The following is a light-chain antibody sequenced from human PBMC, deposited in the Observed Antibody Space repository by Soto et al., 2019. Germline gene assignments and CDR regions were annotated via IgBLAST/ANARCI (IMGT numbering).Light chain of an antibody. CDR1: QSANNDY. CDR2: GAS. Sequence: EIVLTQSPGTLSLSPGERATLSCRASQSANNDYLAWYHHKPARAPRLVIYGASKRVTGIPDRFSGSGSGTDFTLTISRLEPEDFAVYYCQQYGSSPWTFGQGTNVEIK. J-gene: IGKJ1*01. V-gene: IGKV3-20*01. CDR3: QQYGSSPWT.